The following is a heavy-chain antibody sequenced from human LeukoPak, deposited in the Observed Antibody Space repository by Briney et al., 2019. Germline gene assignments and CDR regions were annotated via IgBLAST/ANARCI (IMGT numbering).Heavy chain of an antibody. J-gene: IGHJ6*04. CDR2: IDPSDSYT. CDR1: GYSFTSYW. Sequence: GESLRISCKGSGYSFTSYWISWVRQMPGKGLEWMGRIDPSDSYTNYSPSFQGHVTISADKSISTAYLQWSSLKASDTAMYYCATRVGTSSPGGYYGMDVWGKGTTVTVSS. D-gene: IGHD2-2*01. V-gene: IGHV5-10-1*01. CDR3: ATRVGTSSPGGYYGMDV.